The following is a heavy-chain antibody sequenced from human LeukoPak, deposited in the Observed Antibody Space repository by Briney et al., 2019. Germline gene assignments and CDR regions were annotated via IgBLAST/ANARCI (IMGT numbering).Heavy chain of an antibody. V-gene: IGHV3-66*01. CDR2: IYSGGST. J-gene: IGHJ4*02. CDR1: GFTVSSNY. CDR3: WKAYGDYHPRDY. D-gene: IGHD4-17*01. Sequence: PGGSLRLSCAASGFTVSSNYMSWVRQAPGKGLEWVSVIYSGGSTYYADSVKGRFTISRDNSKNTLHLQMNSLRAEDTAVYYCWKAYGDYHPRDYWGQGTLVTVSS.